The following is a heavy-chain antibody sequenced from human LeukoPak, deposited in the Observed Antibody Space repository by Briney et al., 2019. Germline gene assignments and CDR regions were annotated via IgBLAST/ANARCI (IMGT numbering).Heavy chain of an antibody. V-gene: IGHV3-73*01. CDR2: IRSKANSYAT. Sequence: PGGSLRLSCAASGFTFSGSAMHWVRQASGKGLERVGRIRSKANSYATAYAASVKGRFAISRDDSKNTAYLQMNSLKTEDTAVYYCAGNKYPYYYYYYYMDVWGKGTTVTVSS. CDR1: GFTFSGSA. CDR3: AGNKYPYYYYYYYMDV. J-gene: IGHJ6*03. D-gene: IGHD1/OR15-1a*01.